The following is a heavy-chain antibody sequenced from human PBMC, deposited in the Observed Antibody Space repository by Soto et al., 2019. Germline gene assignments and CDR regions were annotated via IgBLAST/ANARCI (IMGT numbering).Heavy chain of an antibody. CDR3: VRDDRWAFDF. V-gene: IGHV3-48*02. CDR2: ISIGSGSI. J-gene: IGHJ3*01. D-gene: IGHD3-22*01. CDR1: GFSLSSYA. Sequence: EVQLVESGGGLVQPGGSRRVSCAASGFSLSSYAMNWVRQAPGKGLEWVSYISIGSGSIFYADSVKGRFTISRDDAKNSLYLQMNTLRDEDTAVYYCVRDDRWAFDFWGQGTMVTVSS.